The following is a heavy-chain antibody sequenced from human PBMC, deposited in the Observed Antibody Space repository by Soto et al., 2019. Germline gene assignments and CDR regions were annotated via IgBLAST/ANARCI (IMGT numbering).Heavy chain of an antibody. D-gene: IGHD4-17*01. J-gene: IGHJ4*02. V-gene: IGHV1-8*01. Sequence: QVQLVQSGAEVKQPGASVKVSCKASGYTFTSYDINWVRQATGQGLEWMGWMNPNSGNTGYAQKFEGRVTMTRNTSISTAHMALSSLRSEDTAVYYFARTLCGDNGDYWGQGTLVTESS. CDR3: ARTLCGDNGDY. CDR1: GYTFTSYD. CDR2: MNPNSGNT.